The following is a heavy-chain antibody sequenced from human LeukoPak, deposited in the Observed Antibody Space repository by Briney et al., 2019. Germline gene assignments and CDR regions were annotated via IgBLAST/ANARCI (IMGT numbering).Heavy chain of an antibody. J-gene: IGHJ4*02. CDR3: ARDYDFWSGYAGYFDY. Sequence: ASVKVSCKASGYTFTSYGISWVRQAPGQGLEWMGWISAYNGNTNYAQKLQGRVTMTTDTSTSTAYMELRSLRSEDTAVYYCARDYDFWSGYAGYFDYWGQGTLVTVSS. CDR1: GYTFTSYG. CDR2: ISAYNGNT. V-gene: IGHV1-18*01. D-gene: IGHD3-3*01.